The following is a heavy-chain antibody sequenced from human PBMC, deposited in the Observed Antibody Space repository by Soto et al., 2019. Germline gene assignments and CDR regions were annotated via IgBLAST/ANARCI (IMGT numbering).Heavy chain of an antibody. CDR3: VGGSYDSRWFGFDF. CDR2: ISPDNDNT. D-gene: IGHD3-22*01. CDR1: GYSFTTYG. J-gene: IGHJ4*02. V-gene: IGHV1-18*01. Sequence: ASVKVSCKTSGYSFTTYGMSWVRQAPGQGLEWMGSISPDNDNTKSAQKFQGRLTMTTDTSTSTAYMELRSLRSDDTAVYYCVGGSYDSRWFGFDFWGQGTLVTVSS.